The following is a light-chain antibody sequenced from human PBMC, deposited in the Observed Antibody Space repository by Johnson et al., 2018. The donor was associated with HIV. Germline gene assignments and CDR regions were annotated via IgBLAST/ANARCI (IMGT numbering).Light chain of an antibody. CDR3: GTWDNSLSTGAV. Sequence: QSVLTQPPSVSAAPGQKVTISCSGSSSNIGNNYVSWFQQLPGTAPKLLIYDNDKRPSGIPDRFSGSKSGTSATLGIAGLQPGDEADNYCGTWDNSLSTGAVFGTGTKVTVL. CDR1: SSNIGNNY. CDR2: DND. J-gene: IGLJ1*01. V-gene: IGLV1-51*01.